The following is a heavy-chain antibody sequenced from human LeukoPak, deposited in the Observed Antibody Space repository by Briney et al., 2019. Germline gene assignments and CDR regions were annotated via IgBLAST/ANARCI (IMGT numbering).Heavy chain of an antibody. CDR2: ISGSGGST. V-gene: IGHV3-23*01. J-gene: IGHJ5*02. CDR1: GFTFSSYA. D-gene: IGHD1-7*01. Sequence: GGSLRLSCAASGFTFSSYAMSWVRQAPGKGLEWVPAISGSGGSTYYADSVKGRFTISRDNSKNTLYLQMNSLRAEDTAVYYCANNNWNYPWFDPWGQGTLVTVSS. CDR3: ANNNWNYPWFDP.